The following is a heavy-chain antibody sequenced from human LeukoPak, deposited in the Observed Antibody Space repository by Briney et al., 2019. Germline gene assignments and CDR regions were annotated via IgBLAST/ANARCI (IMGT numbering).Heavy chain of an antibody. CDR2: IYYSGST. V-gene: IGHV4-39*01. CDR3: ARHRIGTSYYYDSSGNPKLRYYFDY. J-gene: IGHJ4*02. Sequence: PSETLSLTCTVSGGSIGSGTYYWGWIRQSPGKGLEWIGSIYYSGSTNYNPSLKSRVTISVDTSKNQFSLKLSSVTAADTAVYYCARHRIGTSYYYDSSGNPKLRYYFDYWGQGTLVTVSS. CDR1: GGSIGSGTYY. D-gene: IGHD3-22*01.